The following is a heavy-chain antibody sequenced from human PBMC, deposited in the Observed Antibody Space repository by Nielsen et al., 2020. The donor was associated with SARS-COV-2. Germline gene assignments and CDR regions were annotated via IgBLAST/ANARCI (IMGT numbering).Heavy chain of an antibody. CDR2: ISSSSSYI. D-gene: IGHD2-15*01. Sequence: WIRQPPGKGLEWVSSISSSSSYIYYADSVKGRFTISRDNAKNSLYLQMNSLRAEDTAVYYCARAYCSGGSCYDDLGMDVWGQGTTVTVSS. CDR3: ARAYCSGGSCYDDLGMDV. J-gene: IGHJ6*02. V-gene: IGHV3-21*01.